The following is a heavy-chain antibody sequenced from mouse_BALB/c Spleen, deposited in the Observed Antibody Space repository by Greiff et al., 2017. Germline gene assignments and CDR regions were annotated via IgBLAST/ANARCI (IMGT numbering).Heavy chain of an antibody. V-gene: IGHV1S81*02. J-gene: IGHJ4*01. CDR3: ARRGPLLKGDYAMDY. Sequence: QVQLQQPGAELVKPGASVKLSCKASGYTFTSYWMHWVKQRPGQGLEWIGEINPSNGRTNYNEKFKSKATLTVDKSSSTAYMQLSSLTSEDSAVYYCARRGPLLKGDYAMDYWGQGTSVTVSS. D-gene: IGHD1-2*01. CDR2: INPSNGRT. CDR1: GYTFTSYW.